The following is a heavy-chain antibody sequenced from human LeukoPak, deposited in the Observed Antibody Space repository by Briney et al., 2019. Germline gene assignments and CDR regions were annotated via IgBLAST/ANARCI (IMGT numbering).Heavy chain of an antibody. CDR1: GFTFSSYW. CDR2: IKQDGSEK. J-gene: IGHJ4*02. D-gene: IGHD3-3*01. CDR3: ARDREMDTYYDFWSGYPGFDY. Sequence: GGSLILSCAASGFTFSSYWMSWVRQAPGKGLEWVANIKQDGSEKYYADSVKGRFTISRDNAKNSLYLQMNSLRAEDTAVYYCARDREMDTYYDFWSGYPGFDYWGQGTPVTFSS. V-gene: IGHV3-7*01.